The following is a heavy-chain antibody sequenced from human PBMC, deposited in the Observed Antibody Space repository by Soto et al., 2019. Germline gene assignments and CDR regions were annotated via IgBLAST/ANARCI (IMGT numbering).Heavy chain of an antibody. CDR1: GFTFSSYS. J-gene: IGHJ4*02. CDR2: ISGSGDST. V-gene: IGHV3-23*01. CDR3: AKQSYYDSSGYAVFFDY. Sequence: GGSLRLSCVASGFTFSSYSMSWVRQAPGKGLEWVSGISGSGDSTYYADSVKGRFTISRDNSKNTLYLQMNSLRAEDTAVYYCAKQSYYDSSGYAVFFDYWGQGTLVTVSS. D-gene: IGHD3-22*01.